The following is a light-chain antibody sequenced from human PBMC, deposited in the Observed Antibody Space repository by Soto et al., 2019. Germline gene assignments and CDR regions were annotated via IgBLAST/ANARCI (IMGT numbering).Light chain of an antibody. CDR1: NVGGKS. J-gene: IGLJ2*01. CDR2: EDS. CDR3: QVWDTVSLHAI. Sequence: SYELTQPPSVSLAPGQTARITCVGDNVGGKSVHWYQQKAGQAPVLVIHEDSDRPTGIPERFSGSNSANTATLTISRVEAGDEAAYYCQVWDTVSLHAIFGGGTKVTVL. V-gene: IGLV3-21*02.